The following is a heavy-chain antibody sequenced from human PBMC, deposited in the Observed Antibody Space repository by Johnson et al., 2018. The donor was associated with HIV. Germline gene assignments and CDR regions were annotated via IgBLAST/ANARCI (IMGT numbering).Heavy chain of an antibody. D-gene: IGHD3-16*01. V-gene: IGHV3-53*01. J-gene: IGHJ3*02. CDR3: AREGGSSGPDAFDI. CDR2: IYSGGST. CDR1: GFTVSSNY. Sequence: VPLVEFGGGVVRPGGSLRLSCAASGFTVSSNYMSWVRQAPGKGLEWVSVIYSGGSTYYADSVKGRFTISRDNSKNTLYLQMNSLRAEDTAVYYCAREGGSSGPDAFDIWGQGTMVTVSS.